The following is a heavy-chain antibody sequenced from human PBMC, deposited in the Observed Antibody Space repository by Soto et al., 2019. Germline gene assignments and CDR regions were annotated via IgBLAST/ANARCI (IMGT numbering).Heavy chain of an antibody. J-gene: IGHJ5*02. CDR3: ASRSVWSDGGRFDP. CDR2: NYYSGTT. V-gene: IGHV4-30-4*01. D-gene: IGHD3-3*01. Sequence: QVQLQESGPGLVKPSQTLSLTCTVSGVSISSGDYYWSWIRQPPGKGLEWIGYNYYSGTTYYNPSLKRRVTIXVXTPXNQFSLKLSSVTAADTAVYYCASRSVWSDGGRFDPWGQGTLVTVSS. CDR1: GVSISSGDYY.